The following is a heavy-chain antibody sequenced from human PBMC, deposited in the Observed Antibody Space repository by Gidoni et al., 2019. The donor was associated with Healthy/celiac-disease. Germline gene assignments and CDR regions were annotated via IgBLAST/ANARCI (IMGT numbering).Heavy chain of an antibody. Sequence: QVQLVESGGGVVQPGRSLRLSCAASGFTFSSSAMHWVRQAPGTGLEWVAVISYDGSNKYYADSVKSRFTISRDNSKNTLYLQMNSLRAEDTAVYYCARLGPQWLVYWGQGTLVTVSS. CDR2: ISYDGSNK. V-gene: IGHV3-30*04. CDR3: ARLGPQWLVY. CDR1: GFTFSSSA. D-gene: IGHD6-19*01. J-gene: IGHJ4*02.